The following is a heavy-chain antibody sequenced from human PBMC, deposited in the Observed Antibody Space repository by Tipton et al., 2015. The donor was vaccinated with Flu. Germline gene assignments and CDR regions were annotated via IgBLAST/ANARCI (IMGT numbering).Heavy chain of an antibody. J-gene: IGHJ5*02. CDR3: VRDETSVKWGP. CDR2: IGTSGSSI. Sequence: SLRLSCVASGLTFSTYEMNWVRQAPGKGLEWISYIGTSGSSIYYADSVRGRFTISRDDARRSVYLQMNNLRAEDTAVYFCVRDETSVKWGPWGQGTLVTVSS. D-gene: IGHD4-11*01. CDR1: GLTFSTYE. V-gene: IGHV3-48*03.